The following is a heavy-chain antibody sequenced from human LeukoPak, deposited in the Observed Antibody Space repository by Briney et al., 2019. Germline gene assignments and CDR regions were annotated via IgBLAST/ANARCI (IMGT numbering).Heavy chain of an antibody. CDR2: IYYSGST. D-gene: IGHD3-22*01. CDR1: GGSVSSGSYY. J-gene: IGHJ4*02. CDR3: ARAPPYDSSFFEY. Sequence: ASETLSLTCTVSGGSVSSGSYYWSWIRQPPGKGLEWIGYIYYSGSTNYNPSLKSRVTISVDTSKNQFSLKLSSVTAADTAVYYCARAPPYDSSFFEYWGQGTLVTVSS. V-gene: IGHV4-61*01.